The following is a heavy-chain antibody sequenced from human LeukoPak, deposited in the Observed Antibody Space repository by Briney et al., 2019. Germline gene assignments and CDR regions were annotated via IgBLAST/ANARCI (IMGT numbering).Heavy chain of an antibody. V-gene: IGHV3-48*03. Sequence: GGSLRLSCAASGFTFRSYELNWVRRAPGKGLEWVSYISDVGTTQHYADSVKGRFIISRDNAKNSLYLQMNSLTTEDTAVYYCARDRSKVTAYDDALDIWGQGTMVIVSS. CDR2: ISDVGTTQ. J-gene: IGHJ3*02. CDR1: GFTFRSYE. D-gene: IGHD2-21*02. CDR3: ARDRSKVTAYDDALDI.